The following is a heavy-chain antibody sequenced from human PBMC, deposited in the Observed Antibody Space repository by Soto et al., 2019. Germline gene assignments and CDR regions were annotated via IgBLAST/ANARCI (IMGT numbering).Heavy chain of an antibody. Sequence: ASVKVSCKASGYTFTRYGINWVRQAPGRGLEWMGWINPGNGNTKYSQQFQGRVIIDRDTSASTAYMEFSSLRSEDTAVYYCASCGYFYSSNYLAYWRRVTLVTVSS. CDR1: GYTFTRYG. V-gene: IGHV1-3*01. CDR3: ASCGYFYSSNYLAY. J-gene: IGHJ4*02. CDR2: INPGNGNT. D-gene: IGHD3-22*01.